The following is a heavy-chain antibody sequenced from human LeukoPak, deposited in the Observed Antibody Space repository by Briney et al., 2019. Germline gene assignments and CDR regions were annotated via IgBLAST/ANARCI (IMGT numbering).Heavy chain of an antibody. V-gene: IGHV4-4*02. J-gene: IGHJ4*02. CDR1: GGSVSSTNS. Sequence: SGTLSLTCAVSGGSVSSTNSWSWVRQSPGKGLEWIGEIYHSGSANYNPSLRSRVTMSLDKSKNQFSLKLSSVTAADTAVYYGAGVTPPRRRDYWGRGTRVSVS. CDR3: AGVTPPRRRDY. CDR2: IYHSGSA.